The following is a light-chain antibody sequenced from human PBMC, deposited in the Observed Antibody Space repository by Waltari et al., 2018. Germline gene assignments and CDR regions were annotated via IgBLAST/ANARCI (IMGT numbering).Light chain of an antibody. CDR2: GAS. Sequence: EVVLTQSPGPLSLSPGERAPLACRASQSVGTSLAWYQQKPGQAPRLLIYGASRRATGIPDRFSGSGSGTDFSLTISRLEPEDFAVYYCQHYVRLPATFGQGTKVEI. CDR3: QHYVRLPAT. V-gene: IGKV3-20*01. J-gene: IGKJ1*01. CDR1: QSVGTS.